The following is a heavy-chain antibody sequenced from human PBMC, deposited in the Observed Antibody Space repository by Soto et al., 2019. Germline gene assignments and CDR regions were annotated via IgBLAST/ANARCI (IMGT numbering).Heavy chain of an antibody. Sequence: PSETLSLTCAVYGGSLSGYYWSWIRQPPGKGLEWIGEINHSGSTNYNPSLKSRVTISVDTSKNQFSLKLSSVTAADTAVYYCARRYGDCFDFWGQGTLVTVSS. D-gene: IGHD4-17*01. V-gene: IGHV4-34*01. CDR2: INHSGST. CDR1: GGSLSGYY. J-gene: IGHJ4*02. CDR3: ARRYGDCFDF.